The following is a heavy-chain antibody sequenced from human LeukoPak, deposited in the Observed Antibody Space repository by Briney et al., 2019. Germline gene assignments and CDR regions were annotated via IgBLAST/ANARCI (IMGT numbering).Heavy chain of an antibody. Sequence: SETLSLTCTVSGGSISNYYWSWIRQPAGKGLEWIGRIYSSGSTNYNPSLKSRVTMSVGTSKNQFSLKLSSVTAADTAVYYCARNSIAAAGFEWFDPWGQGTLVTVSS. D-gene: IGHD6-13*01. CDR2: IYSSGST. CDR3: ARNSIAAAGFEWFDP. CDR1: GGSISNYY. J-gene: IGHJ5*02. V-gene: IGHV4-4*07.